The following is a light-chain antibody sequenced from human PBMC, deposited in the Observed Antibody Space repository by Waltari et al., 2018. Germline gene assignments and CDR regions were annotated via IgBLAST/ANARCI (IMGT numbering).Light chain of an antibody. CDR3: FSAADNNQV. CDR1: VLKKKY. V-gene: IGLV3-27*01. CDR2: KDT. Sequence: SYELTQPSSVSVSPGQTARITCSGDVLKKKYARWFQQKPGRAPVLVIYKDTERPSGIPELFSGSTSGTTVTLTISGAQVEDEADYYCFSAADNNQVFGGGTKLTVL. J-gene: IGLJ3*02.